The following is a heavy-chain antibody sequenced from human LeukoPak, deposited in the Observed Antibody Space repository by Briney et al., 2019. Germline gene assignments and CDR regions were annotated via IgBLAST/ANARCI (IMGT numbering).Heavy chain of an antibody. Sequence: TSETLSLTFTVSGGSISSSSYYWGWIRQPPGKGLEWIGSIYYSGSTYYNPSLKSRVTISVDTSKNQFSLKLSSVTAADTAVYYCARESIYSSNSWGQGTLVTVSS. V-gene: IGHV4-39*07. CDR2: IYYSGST. J-gene: IGHJ4*02. CDR1: GGSISSSSYY. D-gene: IGHD6-13*01. CDR3: ARESIYSSNS.